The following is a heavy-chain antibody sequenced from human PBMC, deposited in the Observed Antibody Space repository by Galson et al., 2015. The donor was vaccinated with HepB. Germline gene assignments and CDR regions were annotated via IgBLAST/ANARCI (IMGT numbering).Heavy chain of an antibody. D-gene: IGHD1-20*01. CDR2: INAGNGNT. V-gene: IGHV1-3*01. CDR3: ARDLNYNWNDGSNNYYYYYGMDV. Sequence: SVKVSCKASGYTFTSYAMHWVRQAPGQRLEWMGWINAGNGNTKYSQKFQGRVTITRDTSASTAYMELSSLRSEDTAVYYCARDLNYNWNDGSNNYYYYYGMDVWGQGTTVTVSS. J-gene: IGHJ6*02. CDR1: GYTFTSYA.